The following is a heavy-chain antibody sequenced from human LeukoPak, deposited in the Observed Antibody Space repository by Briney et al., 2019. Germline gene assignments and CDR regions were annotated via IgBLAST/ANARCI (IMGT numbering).Heavy chain of an antibody. Sequence: SETLSLTCTVSGGSISSYYWSWIRQPPGKGLEWIGSIYHSGSTYYNPSLKSRVTISVDTSKNQFSLKLSSVTAADTAVYYCARAGGWGTFDYWGQGTLVTVSS. D-gene: IGHD6-19*01. J-gene: IGHJ4*02. CDR2: IYHSGST. V-gene: IGHV4-59*08. CDR3: ARAGGWGTFDY. CDR1: GGSISSYY.